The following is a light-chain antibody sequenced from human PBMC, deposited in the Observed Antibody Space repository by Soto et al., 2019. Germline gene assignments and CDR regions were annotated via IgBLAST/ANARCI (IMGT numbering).Light chain of an antibody. J-gene: IGLJ1*01. CDR3: SSYGGSNNYV. V-gene: IGLV2-8*01. CDR1: SSDVGGYDY. CDR2: EVT. Sequence: QFVLSQPPSASGSPGQSVTISCTGTSSDVGGYDYVSWYQQHPGKAPKLMIYEVTKRPSGVPDRFSGSKSGYTASLTVSGLQAEDEADYYCSSYGGSNNYVFGTGTKVTVL.